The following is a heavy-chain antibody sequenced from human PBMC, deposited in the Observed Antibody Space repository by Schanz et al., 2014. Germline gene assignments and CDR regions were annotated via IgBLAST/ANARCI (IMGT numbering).Heavy chain of an antibody. Sequence: EVQVVESGGGFVQPGGSLRLSCAASGFTFSSYVMNWVRQAPGGGLEWVSGISGSGGDTYYVDSVKGRFTVSRDNSENTLSLQMNGLSADDTAIYYCAKGQGAVINNWYFDLWGRGTLVTVSS. J-gene: IGHJ2*01. V-gene: IGHV3-23*04. D-gene: IGHD2-21*01. CDR1: GFTFSSYV. CDR3: AKGQGAVINNWYFDL. CDR2: ISGSGGDT.